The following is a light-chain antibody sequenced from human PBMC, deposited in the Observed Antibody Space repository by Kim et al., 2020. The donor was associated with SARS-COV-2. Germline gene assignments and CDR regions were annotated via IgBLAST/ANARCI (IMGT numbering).Light chain of an antibody. CDR2: DVN. CDR1: SSDVGAGHY. Sequence: QSALTQPASVSGSLGQSITISCTGSSSDVGAGHYVSWYRHHPDKAPKLMIYDVNLRPSRVSSRFSGSKSGNTASLTISGLQAEDEADYYCSTYTDSVMFGGGTKLTVL. V-gene: IGLV2-14*03. CDR3: STYTDSVM. J-gene: IGLJ3*02.